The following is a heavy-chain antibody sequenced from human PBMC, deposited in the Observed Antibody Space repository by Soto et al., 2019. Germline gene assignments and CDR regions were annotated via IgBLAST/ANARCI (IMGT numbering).Heavy chain of an antibody. CDR1: GYSFTSYW. Sequence: GSLKISCKGSGYSFTSYWISWVRQMPGKGLEWMGRIDPSDSYTNYSPSFQGHVTISADKSISTAYLQWSSLKASDTAMYYCARQAWRAGDYDILTGSFYYYGMDVWGQGTTVTVSS. D-gene: IGHD3-9*01. J-gene: IGHJ6*02. V-gene: IGHV5-10-1*01. CDR3: ARQAWRAGDYDILTGSFYYYGMDV. CDR2: IDPSDSYT.